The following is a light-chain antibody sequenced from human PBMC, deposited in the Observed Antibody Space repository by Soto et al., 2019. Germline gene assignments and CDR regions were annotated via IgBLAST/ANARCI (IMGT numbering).Light chain of an antibody. CDR3: QQYHTWPVT. CDR2: GAS. J-gene: IGKJ4*01. V-gene: IGKV3-15*01. CDR1: QGINRK. Sequence: IVMTQSPATLSVSPVEIVKFSFMASQGINRKLAWYQHKAGQAPRLLISGASTGATGIPARFSGSGSGTEFTLTINSLQSEDSAVYYCQQYHTWPVTFGGGTKGDIK.